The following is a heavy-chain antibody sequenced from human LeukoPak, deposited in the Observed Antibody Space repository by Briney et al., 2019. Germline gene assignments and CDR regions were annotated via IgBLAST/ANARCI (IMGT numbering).Heavy chain of an antibody. CDR1: GFTVSSNY. V-gene: IGHV3-53*01. CDR2: IYSGGST. D-gene: IGHD3-10*01. J-gene: IGHJ4*02. Sequence: PGGSLRLSCAASGFTVSSNYMSWVRQAPGKGLEWVSVIYSGGSTYYADSVKGRFTISRDNSKNTLYLQMNSLRAEDTAVYYCASLWFGELGFIDYWGQGTLVTVSS. CDR3: ASLWFGELGFIDY.